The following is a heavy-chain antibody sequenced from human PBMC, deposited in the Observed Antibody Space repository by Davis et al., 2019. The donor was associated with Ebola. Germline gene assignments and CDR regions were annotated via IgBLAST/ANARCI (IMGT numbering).Heavy chain of an antibody. J-gene: IGHJ4*02. V-gene: IGHV1-46*01. Sequence: ASVKVSCKASGYTFTNYYMHWVRQAPGQGLEWMGMINPNDGRTIYAQKFQGRVTITADESTSTAYMELNSLRSEDTAVFYCARTPELGYYFDLWGQGTLVTVSS. CDR2: INPNDGRT. CDR1: GYTFTNYY. D-gene: IGHD7-27*01. CDR3: ARTPELGYYFDL.